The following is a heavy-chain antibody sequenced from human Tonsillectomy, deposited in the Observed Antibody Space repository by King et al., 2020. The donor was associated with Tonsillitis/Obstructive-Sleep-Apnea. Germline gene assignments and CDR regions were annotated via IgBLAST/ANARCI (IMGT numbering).Heavy chain of an antibody. Sequence: QLVQSGAEVKKPGESLKISCKGSGYSFTSYWIGWVRQMPGKGLEWWGIIYPVDSVTRYSPSFQGQVTISADKSISTAYLQWSSLKASDTAMYYCASHEDTSGYYGAFDIWGQGTMVTVSS. CDR2: IYPVDSVT. CDR3: ASHEDTSGYYGAFDI. CDR1: GYSFTSYW. D-gene: IGHD3-22*01. J-gene: IGHJ3*02. V-gene: IGHV5-51*01.